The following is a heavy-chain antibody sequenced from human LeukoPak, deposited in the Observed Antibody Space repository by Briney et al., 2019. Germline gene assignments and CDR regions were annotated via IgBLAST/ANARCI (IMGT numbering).Heavy chain of an antibody. D-gene: IGHD6-13*01. CDR1: GFTFSSYS. J-gene: IGHJ4*02. V-gene: IGHV3-21*01. Sequence: AGGSLRLSCAASGFTFSSYSMSWVRQAPGKGLEWVSSIISTSSYMSYADSVKGRFTISRDNAKKSVYVQMNSLRAEDTAVFYCAAITAAGYFYYWGQGTLVTVSS. CDR2: IISTSSYM. CDR3: AAITAAGYFYY.